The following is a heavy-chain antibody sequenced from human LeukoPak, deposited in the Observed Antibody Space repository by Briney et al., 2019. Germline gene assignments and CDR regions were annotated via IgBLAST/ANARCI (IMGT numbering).Heavy chain of an antibody. J-gene: IGHJ6*03. Sequence: PSETLSLTXAVYGGSFSGYYWSWIRQPPGKGLVWIGEFNHSGSTNYNPSLKSRVTISVDTSKNQFSLKLSSVTAADTAVYYCARGGVASYYYYYMDVWGKGTTVTVSS. V-gene: IGHV4-34*01. CDR1: GGSFSGYY. CDR2: FNHSGST. D-gene: IGHD3-3*01. CDR3: ARGGVASYYYYYMDV.